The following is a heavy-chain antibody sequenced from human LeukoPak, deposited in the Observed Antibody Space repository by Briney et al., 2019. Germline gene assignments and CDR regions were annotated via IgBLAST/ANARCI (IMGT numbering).Heavy chain of an antibody. CDR3: ARVTPYGMDV. J-gene: IGHJ6*04. D-gene: IGHD2-15*01. CDR2: IIPIFGTA. CDR1: GGTFSSYA. V-gene: IGHV1-69*06. Sequence: SVKVSCKASGGTFSSYAISWVRQAPGQGLEWMGGIIPIFGTANYAQEFQGRVTITADKSTSTAYMELSSLRSEDTAVYYCARVTPYGMDVWGKGTTVTVSS.